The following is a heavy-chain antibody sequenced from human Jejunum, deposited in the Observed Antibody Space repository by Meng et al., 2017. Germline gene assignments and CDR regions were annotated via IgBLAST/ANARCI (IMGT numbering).Heavy chain of an antibody. CDR3: ATDLRWEQTRDY. CDR2: IISKTDGGKT. V-gene: IGHV3-15*01. CDR1: GFTFTNTW. Sequence: GESLKISCAASGFTFTNTWMNWVRQAPGKGPEWIGRIISKTDGGKTDYAAALEGRFTISRDDSKDTLYLQINSLKIEDTAVYYCATDLRWEQTRDYWGQGTLVTVSS. J-gene: IGHJ4*02. D-gene: IGHD1-26*01.